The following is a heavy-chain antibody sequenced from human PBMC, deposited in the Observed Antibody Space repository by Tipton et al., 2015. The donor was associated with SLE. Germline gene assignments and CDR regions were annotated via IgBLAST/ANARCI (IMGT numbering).Heavy chain of an antibody. CDR1: GGSISSSTYY. CDR2: IYYSGST. V-gene: IGHV4-39*01. Sequence: TLSLTCTVSGGSISSSTYYWGWIRQPPGKGLEWIVNIYYSGSTYYNPSPKSRVTISVDTSKNQFSLKLSSVTAADTAVYYCARLWYSSSYWGQGTLVTVSS. D-gene: IGHD6-13*01. CDR3: ARLWYSSSY. J-gene: IGHJ4*02.